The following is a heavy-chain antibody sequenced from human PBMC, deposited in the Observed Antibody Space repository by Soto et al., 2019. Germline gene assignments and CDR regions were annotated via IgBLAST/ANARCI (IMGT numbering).Heavy chain of an antibody. V-gene: IGHV3-72*01. CDR3: ARDLGLVLEYSSSPLSYYGMDV. J-gene: IGHJ6*02. Sequence: GGSLRLSCAASGYIFSDHYIDWVRQGPWKGLEWVGRGRNRAYSYSTEYAASVKGRFTISRDDSRNSAYLQMNSLKTEDTAVYYCARDLGLVLEYSSSPLSYYGMDVWGQGTTVTVSS. CDR1: GYIFSDHY. D-gene: IGHD6-6*01. CDR2: GRNRAYSYST.